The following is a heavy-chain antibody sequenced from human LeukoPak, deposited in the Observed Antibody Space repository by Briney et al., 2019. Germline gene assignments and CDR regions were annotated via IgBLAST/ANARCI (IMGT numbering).Heavy chain of an antibody. Sequence: GGSLRLSCAASGFTFSDYYMSWIRQAPGKGLEWVSYISSSSSYTDYADSVKGRFTISRDNAKNSLYLQMNSLRAEDTAVYYCARAPSYYGSGSYLYYFDYWGQGTLVTVSS. CDR1: GFTFSDYY. D-gene: IGHD3-10*01. V-gene: IGHV3-11*05. CDR3: ARAPSYYGSGSYLYYFDY. J-gene: IGHJ4*02. CDR2: ISSSSSYT.